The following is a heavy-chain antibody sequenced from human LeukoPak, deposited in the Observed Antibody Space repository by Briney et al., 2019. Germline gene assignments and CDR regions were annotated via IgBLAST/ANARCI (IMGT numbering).Heavy chain of an antibody. D-gene: IGHD2-15*01. CDR1: GGTFSSYA. V-gene: IGHV1-69*04. J-gene: IGHJ4*02. CDR2: IIPILGIA. CDR3: ARVVVAGWSPPIDY. Sequence: ASVKVSCKASGGTFSSYAISWVRQAPGQGLEWMGRIIPILGIANYAQRFQGRVTITADKSTSTAYMELSSLRSEGTAVYYCARVVVAGWSPPIDYWGQGTLVTVSS.